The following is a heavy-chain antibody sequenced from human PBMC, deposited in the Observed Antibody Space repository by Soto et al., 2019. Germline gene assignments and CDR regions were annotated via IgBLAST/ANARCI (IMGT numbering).Heavy chain of an antibody. V-gene: IGHV4-4*02. CDR3: ARCIAAAGRGIDY. Sequence: SETLSLTCVVSGDSISRDNWWTWVRQPPGMGLEWIGEIYHSGSTNYNPSLKSRVTISVDKSKNQFSLNLNSVTAADTAVYFCARCIAAAGRGIDYWGQGALVTVSS. D-gene: IGHD6-13*01. J-gene: IGHJ4*02. CDR1: GDSISRDNW. CDR2: IYHSGST.